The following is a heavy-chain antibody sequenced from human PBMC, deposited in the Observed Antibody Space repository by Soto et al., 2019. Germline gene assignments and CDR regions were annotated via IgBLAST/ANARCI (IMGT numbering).Heavy chain of an antibody. D-gene: IGHD1-26*01. CDR1: GFTFSSYA. CDR3: AKGGIVGAGLSYYYGMDV. J-gene: IGHJ6*02. Sequence: EVQLLESGGGLVQPGGSLRLSCAASGFTFSSYAMSWVRQAPGKGLEWVSAISGSGGSTYYADSVKGRFTISRDNSKNTLYLQMNSLRAEDTAVDYWAKGGIVGAGLSYYYGMDVWGQGTTVTVSS. V-gene: IGHV3-23*01. CDR2: ISGSGGST.